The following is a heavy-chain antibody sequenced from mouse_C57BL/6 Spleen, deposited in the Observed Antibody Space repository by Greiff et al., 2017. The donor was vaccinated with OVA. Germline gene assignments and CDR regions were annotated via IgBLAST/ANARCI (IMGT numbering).Heavy chain of an antibody. D-gene: IGHD2-5*01. V-gene: IGHV1-80*01. CDR1: GYAFSSYW. CDR2: IYPGDGDT. CDR3: ARDYYSNYVKFAY. Sequence: QVQLQQSGAELVKPGASVKISCKASGYAFSSYWMNWVKQRPGKGLEWIGKIYPGDGDTKYNGKFKGKATLTADKSSSTAYMQLSSLTSEDSAVYFCARDYYSNYVKFAYWGQGTLVTVSA. J-gene: IGHJ3*01.